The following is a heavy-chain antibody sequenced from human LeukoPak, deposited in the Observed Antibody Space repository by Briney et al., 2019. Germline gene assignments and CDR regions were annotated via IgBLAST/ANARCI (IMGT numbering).Heavy chain of an antibody. D-gene: IGHD3-10*01. CDR3: ARRGDRGRGFDF. CDR2: ISSEANSI. CDR1: GFTFSYYE. J-gene: IGHJ4*02. Sequence: GGSLTLACVASGFTFSYYEMTWVRQAPGGGLEWVSYISSEANSIYYADSVKGRFIISRDNAKNSLYLQMNSLRAEDTAVYYCARRGDRGRGFDFWGQGSLVTVSS. V-gene: IGHV3-48*03.